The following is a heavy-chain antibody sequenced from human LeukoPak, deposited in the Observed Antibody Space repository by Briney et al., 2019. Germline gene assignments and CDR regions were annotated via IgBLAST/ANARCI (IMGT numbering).Heavy chain of an antibody. CDR3: ARDYTAAGPFDY. CDR2: ISYDGSNK. V-gene: IGHV3-30*03. J-gene: IGHJ4*02. Sequence: QAGGSLRLSCAASGFTFSSYGMHWVRQAPGKGLEWVAVISYDGSNKYYADSVKGRFTISRDNSKNTLYLQMNSLRAEDTAVYYCARDYTAAGPFDYWGQGTLVTVSS. D-gene: IGHD6-13*01. CDR1: GFTFSSYG.